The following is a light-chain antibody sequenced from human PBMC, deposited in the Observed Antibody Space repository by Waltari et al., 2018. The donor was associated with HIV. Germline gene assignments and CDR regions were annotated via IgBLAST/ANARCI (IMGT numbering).Light chain of an antibody. CDR1: QSVNIN. CDR3: HQYNNWPYT. Sequence: MMQSPDILPVSPGEGVTLTCRASQSVNINVAWYQQRPGQAPRLLIYGASTRAAGLPARFSGGGSGTEFTLTISSLQSEDFALYFCHQYNNWPYTFGQGTKLDIK. V-gene: IGKV3-15*01. J-gene: IGKJ2*01. CDR2: GAS.